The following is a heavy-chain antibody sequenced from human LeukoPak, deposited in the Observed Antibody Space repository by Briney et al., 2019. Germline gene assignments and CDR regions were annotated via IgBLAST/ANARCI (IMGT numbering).Heavy chain of an antibody. CDR3: ARGGGDIAVAGAFDY. D-gene: IGHD6-19*01. J-gene: IGHJ4*02. V-gene: IGHV1-46*01. Sequence: ASVKVSCKASGYTFTSYYMHWVRQAPGQGLEWMGIINPSGGSTSYAQKFQGRVTMTRDTSTSTVYMELSSLRSEDTAVYYCARGGGDIAVAGAFDYWGQGTLVTVSS. CDR1: GYTFTSYY. CDR2: INPSGGST.